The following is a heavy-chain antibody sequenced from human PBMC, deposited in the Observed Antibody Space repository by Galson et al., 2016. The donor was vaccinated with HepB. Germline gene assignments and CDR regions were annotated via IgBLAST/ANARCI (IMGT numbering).Heavy chain of an antibody. CDR2: ISPYSGDT. CDR1: AYVFVTHG. Sequence: SVKVSCKASAYVFVTHGISWVRQAPGQGLEWMAWISPYSGDTYYSHKFQGRVALTTVTSTGTAYMEMRSLRSDDMAVYYCARDKRFSCVNGVCSLGDQYFGMDVWGQGTTVIVSS. CDR3: ARDKRFSCVNGVCSLGDQYFGMDV. J-gene: IGHJ6*02. V-gene: IGHV1-18*03. D-gene: IGHD2-8*01.